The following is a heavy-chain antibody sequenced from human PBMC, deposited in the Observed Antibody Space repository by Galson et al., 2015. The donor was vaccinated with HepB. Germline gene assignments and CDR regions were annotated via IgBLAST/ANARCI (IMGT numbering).Heavy chain of an antibody. D-gene: IGHD2-2*01. Sequence: SLRLSCAASGFTFSSYWMSWVRQAPGKGLEWVANIKQDGSEKYYVDSVKGRFTISRDNAKNSLYLQMNSLRAEDTAVYYCAREVEDIVVVPTYNWFDPWGQGTLVTVSS. V-gene: IGHV3-7*01. CDR2: IKQDGSEK. CDR1: GFTFSSYW. CDR3: AREVEDIVVVPTYNWFDP. J-gene: IGHJ5*02.